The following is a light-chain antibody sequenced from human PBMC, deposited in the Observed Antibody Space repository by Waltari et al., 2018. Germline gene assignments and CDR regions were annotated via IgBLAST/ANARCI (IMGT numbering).Light chain of an antibody. J-gene: IGLJ3*02. CDR1: SGHSSYA. CDR2: LNSDGSH. CDR3: QTWGTGWV. Sequence: QLVLTQSPSASASLGASVKLTCTLSSGHSSYAIAWHQQQPEKGPRYLMKLNSDGSHSKGDGSPDRVAGASAGAERYLTISSLQSEDEADYYCQTWGTGWVCGGGTKLTVL. V-gene: IGLV4-69*01.